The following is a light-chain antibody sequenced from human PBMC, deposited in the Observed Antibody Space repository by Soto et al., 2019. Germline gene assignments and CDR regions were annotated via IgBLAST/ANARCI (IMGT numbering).Light chain of an antibody. CDR3: SSFTSSSTYV. CDR2: EVN. CDR1: SSDVGDYNY. J-gene: IGLJ1*01. Sequence: QSAMTQPASVSGSPGQSITISCTGTSSDVGDYNYVSWYQQHPGKAPKLMIYEVNNRPSGVSNRFSGSKSGNTASLTISGLQAEDEADYYCSSFTSSSTYVFGTGTPLTVL. V-gene: IGLV2-14*01.